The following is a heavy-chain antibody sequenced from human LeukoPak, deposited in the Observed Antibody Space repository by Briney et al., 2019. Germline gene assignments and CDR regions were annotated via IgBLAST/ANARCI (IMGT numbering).Heavy chain of an antibody. J-gene: IGHJ4*02. V-gene: IGHV3-9*01. CDR3: AKDTSSRWLQLAGYFDY. D-gene: IGHD5-24*01. CDR1: GFTIDDYA. CDR2: MFWQSGSI. Sequence: PRGSLRHFFAASGFTIDDYAMHWGRPAPGQGLGGGSSMFWQSGSIGYADSVKGRFTISIDNPKISLYLQMDSLRAEDTALYHCAKDTSSRWLQLAGYFDYWGQGTLVTASS.